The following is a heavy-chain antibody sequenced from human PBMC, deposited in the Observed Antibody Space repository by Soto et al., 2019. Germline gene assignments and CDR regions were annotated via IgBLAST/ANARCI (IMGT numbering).Heavy chain of an antibody. Sequence: EVQLVESGGGLVKPGGSLRLSCAASGFTFSSYSMNWVRQAPGKGLEWVSSISSSSSYIYYADSVKGRFTISRDNAKNSLYLQRNSLRAEDTAVYYCARDPKRAYYYDSSGYYYGSMDVWGQGTTVTVSS. V-gene: IGHV3-21*01. CDR1: GFTFSSYS. D-gene: IGHD3-22*01. CDR3: ARDPKRAYYYDSSGYYYGSMDV. CDR2: ISSSSSYI. J-gene: IGHJ6*02.